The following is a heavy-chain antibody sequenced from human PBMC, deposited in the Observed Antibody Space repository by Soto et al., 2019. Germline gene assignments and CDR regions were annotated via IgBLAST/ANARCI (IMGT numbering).Heavy chain of an antibody. J-gene: IGHJ4*02. CDR2: TYYRSKWYN. Sequence: QVPLQQSGPGLVKPSQTLSLTCAISGDSVSTNSAAWNWIRQSPSRGLEWLGRTYYRSKWYNDYAVSVESRVIINPDPSQHLFSLQLNSATPEDTAVYYWARDGSSSFVYGGQGTLVTFSS. CDR1: GDSVSTNSAA. D-gene: IGHD6-6*01. CDR3: ARDGSSSFVY. V-gene: IGHV6-1*01.